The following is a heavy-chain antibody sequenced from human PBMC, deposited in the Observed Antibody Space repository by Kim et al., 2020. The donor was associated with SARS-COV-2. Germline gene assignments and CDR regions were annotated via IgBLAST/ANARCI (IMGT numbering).Heavy chain of an antibody. V-gene: IGHV3-73*01. CDR2: SYAT. Sequence: SYATAYAASVKGRFTISRDDSKNTAYLQMNSLKTEDTAVYYCTWGGTFDYWGQGTLVTVSS. CDR3: TWGGTFDY. D-gene: IGHD1-7*01. J-gene: IGHJ4*02.